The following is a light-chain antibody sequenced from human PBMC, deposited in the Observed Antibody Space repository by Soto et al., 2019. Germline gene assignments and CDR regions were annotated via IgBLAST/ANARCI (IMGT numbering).Light chain of an antibody. V-gene: IGLV2-14*01. CDR3: SSYTGSSTLYV. CDR2: DVS. J-gene: IGLJ1*01. Sequence: QSALTQPASVSGSPGQSITISCTGTSSDVGGYNYVSWYQQHPGKAPKLMIYDVSNRPSVVSNRFSGSKSGNTASLTISGLQTEDEADYYCSSYTGSSTLYVFGTGTKLTVL. CDR1: SSDVGGYNY.